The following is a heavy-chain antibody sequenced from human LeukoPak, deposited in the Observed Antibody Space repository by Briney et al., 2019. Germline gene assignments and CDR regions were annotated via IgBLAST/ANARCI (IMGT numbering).Heavy chain of an antibody. CDR1: GGSISSYY. D-gene: IGHD1-26*01. CDR2: IYYSGST. CDR3: ARDRVGATPSWCDP. J-gene: IGHJ5*02. V-gene: IGHV4-59*01. Sequence: SETLSLTCTVSGGSISSYYWSWIRQPPGKGLEWIGYIYYSGSTNYNPSLKSRVTISVDTSKNQFSLKLSSVTAADTAVYYCARDRVGATPSWCDPWGQGTLVTVSS.